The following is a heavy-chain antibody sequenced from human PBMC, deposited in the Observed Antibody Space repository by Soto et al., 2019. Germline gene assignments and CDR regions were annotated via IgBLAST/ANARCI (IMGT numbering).Heavy chain of an antibody. CDR3: ARAFFYQGSDSRGYSFYAFDF. CDR2: ISAHTGSS. J-gene: IGHJ3*01. CDR1: GYTFTSSG. V-gene: IGHV1-18*01. Sequence: GASVKVSCKASGYTFTSSGMRWVRQAPGQGLEWMGWISAHTGSSEYAQRFQGRVTMTTDRSTSTAYMELRSLRSDDTAVYYCARAFFYQGSDSRGYSFYAFDFLGPGTLGTVSS. D-gene: IGHD3-22*01.